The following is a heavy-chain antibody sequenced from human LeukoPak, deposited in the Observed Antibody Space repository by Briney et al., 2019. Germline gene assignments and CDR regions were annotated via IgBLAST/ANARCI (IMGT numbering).Heavy chain of an antibody. CDR1: AFTVVNAW. CDR3: TTSDILPERAARNYIDA. CDR2: IKSRNHGETT. D-gene: IGHD3-9*01. Sequence: PGGSLRLSCAAAAFTVVNAWMGCVRQAPGKGLEWVGHIKSRNHGETTDYAAPVNGRFTISRDDSKNTLYVQMNSLLTEDTAIYYGTTSDILPERAARNYIDAWGQGALVTVSS. J-gene: IGHJ5*02. V-gene: IGHV3-15*01.